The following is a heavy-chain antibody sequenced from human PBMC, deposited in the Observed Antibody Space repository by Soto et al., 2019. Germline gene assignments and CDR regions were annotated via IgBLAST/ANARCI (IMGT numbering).Heavy chain of an antibody. J-gene: IGHJ4*02. CDR1: GFTFRAYS. D-gene: IGHD5-18*01. Sequence: PGGSLRLSCVASGFTFRAYSMSWVRQAPGQGLEWVSSITSSSTYIYYTRSVEGRFTISRDDAKNSLHLQMNSLRAEDTAVYYCARDLLEGYGHARQPDYSGQGTLVTVSS. V-gene: IGHV3-21*06. CDR3: ARDLLEGYGHARQPDY. CDR2: ITSSSTYI.